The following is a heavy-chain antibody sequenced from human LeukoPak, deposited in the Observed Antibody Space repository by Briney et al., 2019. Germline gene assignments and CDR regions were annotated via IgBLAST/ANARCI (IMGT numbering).Heavy chain of an antibody. CDR2: ISSSSSYI. J-gene: IGHJ4*02. CDR1: GFTFSSYS. CDR3: ASKSLTTYYFDY. V-gene: IGHV3-21*01. Sequence: GGSLRLSCAASGFTFSSYSMTWVRQAPGKGLEWVSSISSSSSYIYYADSVKGRFTISRENAKNSLYLQMNSLRAEDTAVYYCASKSLTTYYFDYWGQGTLVTVSS.